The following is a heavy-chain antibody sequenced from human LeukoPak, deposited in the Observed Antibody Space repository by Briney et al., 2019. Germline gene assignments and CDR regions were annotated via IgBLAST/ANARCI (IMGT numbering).Heavy chain of an antibody. CDR3: ASLAVAGLSEGY. Sequence: SETLSLTCTVSGGSISSDSYYWAWIRQPPGKGLEWIASIYYSGSTYYNPSLKSRVTISVDTSRNQFSLKLSSVTAADTAVYYCASLAVAGLSEGYWGQGTLVTVFS. J-gene: IGHJ4*02. V-gene: IGHV4-39*01. D-gene: IGHD6-19*01. CDR1: GGSISSDSYY. CDR2: IYYSGST.